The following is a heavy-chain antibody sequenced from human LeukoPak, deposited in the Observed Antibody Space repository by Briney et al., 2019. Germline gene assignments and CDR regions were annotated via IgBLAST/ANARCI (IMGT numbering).Heavy chain of an antibody. Sequence: ASVKVSCKASGYTFTSYDINWVRQATGQGLEWMGWMNPNSGNTGYAQKFQGRVTMTRNTSISTAYMELSSLRSEDTVVYYCARGRLWYQLPTDWGQGTLVTVSS. CDR1: GYTFTSYD. D-gene: IGHD2-2*01. V-gene: IGHV1-8*01. CDR2: MNPNSGNT. CDR3: ARGRLWYQLPTD. J-gene: IGHJ4*02.